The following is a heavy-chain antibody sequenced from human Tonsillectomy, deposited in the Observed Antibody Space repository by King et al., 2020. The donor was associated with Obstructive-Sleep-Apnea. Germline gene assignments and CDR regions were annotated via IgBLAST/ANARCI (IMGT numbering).Heavy chain of an antibody. D-gene: IGHD3-3*01. CDR1: GYTFTGYY. CDR2: INPNSGGT. Sequence: QLVQSGAEVKKPGASVKVSCKASGYTFTGYYMHWVRQAPGQGLEWMGWINPNSGGTNYAQKFQGWVTMTRDTSISTAYMELSRLRSDDTAVYYCARGGSGGIRFLEWLFDNDFDYWGQGTLVTVSS. J-gene: IGHJ4*02. V-gene: IGHV1-2*04. CDR3: ARGGSGGIRFLEWLFDNDFDY.